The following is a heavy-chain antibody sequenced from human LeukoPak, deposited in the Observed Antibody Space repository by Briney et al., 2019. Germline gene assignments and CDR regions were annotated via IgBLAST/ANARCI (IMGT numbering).Heavy chain of an antibody. D-gene: IGHD2-2*01. CDR2: FDPEDGET. V-gene: IGHV1-24*01. Sequence: ASVKVSCKVSGYTLTELSMHWVRQDPGKGLEWMGGFDPEDGETIYAQKFLGRVTMTEDTSTDTAYMELSSLRSEDTAVYYCARGGPEDCSSTSCYAFDIWGQGTMVTVSS. CDR1: GYTLTELS. J-gene: IGHJ3*02. CDR3: ARGGPEDCSSTSCYAFDI.